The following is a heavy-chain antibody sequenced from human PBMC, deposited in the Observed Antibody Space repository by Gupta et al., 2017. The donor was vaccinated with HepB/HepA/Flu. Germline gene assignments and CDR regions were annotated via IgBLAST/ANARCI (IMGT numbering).Heavy chain of an antibody. Sequence: EVQLVESGGGLVQPGGSLRLSCAASGFTFSSYDMHWVRQATGKGLEWVSAIGTAGDTYYPGSVKGRFTISRENAKNSLYLQMNSLRAGDTAVYYCARGQGSVASYYYYGMDAWGQGTTVTVSS. CDR2: IGTAGDT. D-gene: IGHD2-15*01. J-gene: IGHJ6*02. CDR3: ARGQGSVASYYYYGMDA. CDR1: GFTFSSYD. V-gene: IGHV3-13*01.